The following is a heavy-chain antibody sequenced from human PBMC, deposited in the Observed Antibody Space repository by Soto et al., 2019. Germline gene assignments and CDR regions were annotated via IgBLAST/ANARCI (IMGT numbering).Heavy chain of an antibody. CDR2: ISADNGNT. CDR3: ARVAPPGDY. J-gene: IGHJ4*02. CDR1: GYTFTSYA. Sequence: ASVKVSCKASGYTFTSYAMHWVRQAPGQRLEWMGWISADNGNTKYAQKLQGRVTMTRDTSTSTAYMELRSLRSDDTAVYYCARVAPPGDYWGQGTLVTSPQ. V-gene: IGHV1-3*01.